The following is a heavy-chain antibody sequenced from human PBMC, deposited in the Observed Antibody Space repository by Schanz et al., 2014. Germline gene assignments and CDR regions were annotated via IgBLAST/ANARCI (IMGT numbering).Heavy chain of an antibody. V-gene: IGHV3-74*02. CDR3: ARPALWFGDNCFDP. CDR2: IKSDGSST. CDR1: GFTFENYA. Sequence: EVQLVESGGGVVRPGGSLRLSCAASGFTFENYALTWVRQVPGKGLVWVSRIKSDGSSTSYADSVKGRFTISRDNAKNTLYLQMNSLRAEDTAVYYCARPALWFGDNCFDPWGQGTLGTVSS. D-gene: IGHD3-10*01. J-gene: IGHJ5*02.